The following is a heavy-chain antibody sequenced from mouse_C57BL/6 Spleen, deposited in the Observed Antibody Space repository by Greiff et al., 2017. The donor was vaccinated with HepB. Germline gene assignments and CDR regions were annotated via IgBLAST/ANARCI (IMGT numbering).Heavy chain of an antibody. V-gene: IGHV5-9*01. CDR3: ARQSYGNYDPMDY. CDR1: GFTFSSYT. J-gene: IGHJ4*01. D-gene: IGHD2-1*01. Sequence: DVHLVESGGGLVKPGGSLKLSCAASGFTFSSYTMSWVRQTPEKRLEWVATISGGGGNTYYPDSVKGRFTISRDNAKNTLYLQMSSLRSEDTALYYCARQSYGNYDPMDYWGQGTSVTVSS. CDR2: ISGGGGNT.